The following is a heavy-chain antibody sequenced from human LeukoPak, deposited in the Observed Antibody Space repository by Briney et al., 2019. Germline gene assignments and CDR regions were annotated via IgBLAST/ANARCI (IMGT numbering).Heavy chain of an antibody. D-gene: IGHD2-15*01. CDR3: ARDGTVVAAKYFDY. Sequence: SVKVSCKASGGTFSSYAISWVRQAPGQGLEWMGRIIPILGIANYAQKFQGRVTITADKSTSTAYMELSSLRSEDTAVYYCARDGTVVAAKYFDYWGQGTLVTVSS. J-gene: IGHJ4*02. V-gene: IGHV1-69*04. CDR2: IIPILGIA. CDR1: GGTFSSYA.